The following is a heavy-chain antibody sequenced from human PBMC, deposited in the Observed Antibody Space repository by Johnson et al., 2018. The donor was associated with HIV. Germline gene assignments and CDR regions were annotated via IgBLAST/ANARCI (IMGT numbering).Heavy chain of an antibody. Sequence: QVQLVESGGGVVQPGRSLRLYCAASGFTFSSYGMHWVRQAPGKGLEWVAVIWYDGSNKYYADSVKGRFTISRDNSKNTLYLQMNSLRAEDTAVYYCAKAPLSGYEDAFDIWGQGTMVTVSS. CDR1: GFTFSSYG. J-gene: IGHJ3*02. D-gene: IGHD3-22*01. V-gene: IGHV3-33*06. CDR2: IWYDGSNK. CDR3: AKAPLSGYEDAFDI.